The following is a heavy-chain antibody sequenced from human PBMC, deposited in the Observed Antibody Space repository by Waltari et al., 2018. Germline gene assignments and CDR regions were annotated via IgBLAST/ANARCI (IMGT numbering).Heavy chain of an antibody. D-gene: IGHD4-17*01. CDR2: MFNGGST. CDR3: ARHGYSGGWFDP. Sequence: QLQLQESGPGLVKPSETLSLTCSVSGASISSSNYYWGWIRQPPGKGLEWIGSMFNGGSTYSNPSLKSRVTISVETSKNQFSRRLNSVTAADTAIYYCARHGYSGGWFDPWGQGTLVTVSS. V-gene: IGHV4-39*01. CDR1: GASISSSNYY. J-gene: IGHJ5*02.